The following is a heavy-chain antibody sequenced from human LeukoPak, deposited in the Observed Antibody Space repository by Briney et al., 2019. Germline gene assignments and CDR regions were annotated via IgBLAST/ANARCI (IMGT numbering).Heavy chain of an antibody. CDR1: GCSITGYH. CDR3: ARRNDFDI. Sequence: SETLSLTCTVSGCSITGYHWSWIRQPPGKGLEWIGYIYSSGSTEYKPSLKSRATISADTSKNQFSLKLTSVTAADTAIYSCARRNDFDIWGQGTMVTVSS. V-gene: IGHV4-4*08. CDR2: IYSSGST. J-gene: IGHJ3*02.